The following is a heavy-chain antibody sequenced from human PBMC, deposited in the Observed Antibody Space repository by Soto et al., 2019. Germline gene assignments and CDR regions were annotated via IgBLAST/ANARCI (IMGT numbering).Heavy chain of an antibody. CDR1: GFTFSNAW. CDR3: TTRNIAAAGTFHYYYYGMDV. V-gene: IGHV3-15*07. CDR2: IKSKTDGETT. D-gene: IGHD6-13*01. J-gene: IGHJ6*02. Sequence: PGGPLTLSCAASGFTFSNAWMNWFRKAPGKGREWVGRIKSKTDGETTDYAAAVKGRFTISRDESKNTLYLQINSLKAEDTAVYYCTTRNIAAAGTFHYYYYGMDVWGQGTTVTVSS.